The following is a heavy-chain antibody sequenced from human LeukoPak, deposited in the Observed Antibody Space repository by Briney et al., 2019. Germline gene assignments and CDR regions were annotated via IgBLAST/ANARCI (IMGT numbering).Heavy chain of an antibody. J-gene: IGHJ4*02. CDR2: ISSSSSTI. Sequence: GGSLRLSCAASGFTFSSYSMNWVRQAPGKGLEWVSYISSSSSTIYYADSVKGRFTISRDNAKNSLYLQMNSLRAEDTAVYYCARAPAGGLRGYFDYWGQGTLVTVSS. V-gene: IGHV3-48*04. CDR3: ARAPAGGLRGYFDY. CDR1: GFTFSSYS. D-gene: IGHD4-17*01.